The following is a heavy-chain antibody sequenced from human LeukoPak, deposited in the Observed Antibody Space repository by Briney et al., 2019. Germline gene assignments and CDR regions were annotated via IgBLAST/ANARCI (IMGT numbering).Heavy chain of an antibody. CDR1: GFTFSSYW. D-gene: IGHD2-8*02. CDR3: ARDQLYCTGGYCYFDY. V-gene: IGHV3-74*01. CDR2: ISSDGTRT. J-gene: IGHJ4*02. Sequence: GGSLRLSCAASGFTFSSYWMHWVRQAPGKGLVWVSRISSDGTRTAYADSVKGRFTISRDNAKNTLYVQMNSLRAEGTAVYYCARDQLYCTGGYCYFDYWGQGTLVTVSS.